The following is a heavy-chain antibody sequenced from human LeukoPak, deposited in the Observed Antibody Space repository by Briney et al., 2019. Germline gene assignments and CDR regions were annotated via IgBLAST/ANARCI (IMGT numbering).Heavy chain of an antibody. D-gene: IGHD3-10*01. V-gene: IGHV4-4*07. J-gene: IGHJ4*02. CDR1: GGSISSYY. CDR3: ARGAPPITMVRGVITYFDY. CDR2: IYTSGST. Sequence: PSETLSLTCTVSGGSISSYYWSWIRQPARKGLEWIGRIYTSGSTNYNPSLKSRVTMSVDTSKNQFSLKLSSVTAADTAVYYCARGAPPITMVRGVITYFDYWGQGTLVTVSS.